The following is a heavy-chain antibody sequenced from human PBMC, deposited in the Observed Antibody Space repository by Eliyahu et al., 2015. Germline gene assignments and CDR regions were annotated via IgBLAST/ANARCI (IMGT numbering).Heavy chain of an antibody. Sequence: QVQLVQSGAEVKKPGSSVKVSCKASGGTFSSYAISWGRQAPGQGLEWMGGIIPIFGTANYAQNLQGRVTITADESTSTAYMELSSLRSEDTAVYYCARGPEVREGAYYYFYWGQGTLVTVSS. CDR1: GGTFSSYA. V-gene: IGHV1-69*01. CDR2: IIPIFGTA. D-gene: IGHD3-3*01. J-gene: IGHJ4*02. CDR3: ARGPEVREGAYYYFY.